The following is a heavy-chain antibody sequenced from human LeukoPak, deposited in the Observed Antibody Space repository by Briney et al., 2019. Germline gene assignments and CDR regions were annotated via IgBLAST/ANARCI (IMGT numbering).Heavy chain of an antibody. J-gene: IGHJ3*02. V-gene: IGHV3-23*01. CDR2: ISGSGGSK. D-gene: IGHD3-3*01. Sequence: GGSLRLSCAASGFTFSTYGMSWVRQAPGKGLEWVSGISGSGGSKYYADSVKGRFTISRDNSKNKLYLQMNSLRAEDTAVYYCARGSRFGVVERDAFDIWGQGTMVTVSS. CDR1: GFTFSTYG. CDR3: ARGSRFGVVERDAFDI.